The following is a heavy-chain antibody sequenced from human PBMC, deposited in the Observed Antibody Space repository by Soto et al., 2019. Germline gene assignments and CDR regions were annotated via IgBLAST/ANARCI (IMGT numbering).Heavy chain of an antibody. V-gene: IGHV3-21*01. J-gene: IGHJ6*02. CDR3: ARDCSGGSCYPGMDV. CDR2: ISSSGYI. Sequence: EVQLVESGGCLVKPGGDLRLSCAASGFNFNSYTINWVRQAPGKRLEWLSSISSSGYIFSTDSVRGRFTISRDNAKNSVYLQINSLRAEDTAVYFCARDCSGGSCYPGMDVWGQGTTVTVSS. CDR1: GFNFNSYT. D-gene: IGHD2-15*01.